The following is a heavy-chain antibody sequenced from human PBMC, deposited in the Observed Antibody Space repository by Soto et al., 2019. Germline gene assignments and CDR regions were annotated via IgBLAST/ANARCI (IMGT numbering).Heavy chain of an antibody. CDR2: ISSSGNTI. D-gene: IGHD6-25*01. V-gene: IGHV3-11*01. J-gene: IGHJ5*02. CDR1: GFTFSDYS. CDR3: ARGSIGFLKGCWFDP. Sequence: QVQLVESGGGLVKPGGSLRLSCAASGFTFSDYSMNWIRQAPGKGLEWVSYISSSGNTIYYADSVKGRFTISRDTANSSLHLEMNSLRADDTAVYYCARGSIGFLKGCWFDPWGQGTLVTVSS.